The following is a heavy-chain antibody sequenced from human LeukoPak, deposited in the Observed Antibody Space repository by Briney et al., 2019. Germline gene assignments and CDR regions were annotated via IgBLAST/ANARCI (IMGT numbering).Heavy chain of an antibody. CDR2: IIPILGIA. D-gene: IGHD6-13*01. J-gene: IGHJ5*02. CDR1: GYTFTSYG. Sequence: GASVKVSCKASGYTFTSYGIGWVRQAPGQGLEWMGRIIPILGIANYAQKFQGRVTITADKSTSTAYMELSSLRSEDTAVYYCARSSSWPGGDWFDPWGQGTLVTVSS. CDR3: ARSSSWPGGDWFDP. V-gene: IGHV1-69*04.